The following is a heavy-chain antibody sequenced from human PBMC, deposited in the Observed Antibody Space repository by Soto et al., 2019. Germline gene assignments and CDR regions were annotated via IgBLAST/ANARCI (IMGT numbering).Heavy chain of an antibody. J-gene: IGHJ4*02. Sequence: PWGSLILSCAASVFTFSIYAMSWVRQAPVKGLEWVSAISGSGGSTYYSYSVNGLFTISRDNSKNTLYLQMNSLRAEDTAVYSYAAGSGWFDYWGQGTLVTVSS. CDR1: VFTFSIYA. D-gene: IGHD6-19*01. CDR2: ISGSGGST. V-gene: IGHV3-23*01. CDR3: AAGSGWFDY.